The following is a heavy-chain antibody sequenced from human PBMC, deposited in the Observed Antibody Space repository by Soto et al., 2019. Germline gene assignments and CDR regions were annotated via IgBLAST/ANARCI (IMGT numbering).Heavy chain of an antibody. V-gene: IGHV1-8*01. CDR2: MNANSGNT. D-gene: IGHD2-8*01. J-gene: IGHJ4*02. CDR1: GYTFTSYD. CDR3: ANALGLYYFDY. Sequence: GASVKVSCKASGYTFTSYDINWVRQATGQGLEWMGWMNANSGNTKYAQKFQGRVTITRDTSMSTAYMELSSLRSEDTAVYYCANALGLYYFDYWGQGTLVTVSS.